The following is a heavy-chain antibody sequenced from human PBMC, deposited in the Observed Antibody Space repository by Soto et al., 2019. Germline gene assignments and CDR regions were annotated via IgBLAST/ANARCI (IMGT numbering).Heavy chain of an antibody. CDR1: GFTFSSYS. V-gene: IGHV3-21*01. D-gene: IGHD3-22*01. CDR3: ARSDYYDSSDDAFDI. Sequence: GGSLRLSCAASGFTFSSYSMNWVRQAPGKGLEWVSSISSSSSYIYYADSVKGRFTISRDNTKNSLYLQMNSLRAEDTAVYYCARSDYYDSSDDAFDIWGQGTMVTVSS. J-gene: IGHJ3*02. CDR2: ISSSSSYI.